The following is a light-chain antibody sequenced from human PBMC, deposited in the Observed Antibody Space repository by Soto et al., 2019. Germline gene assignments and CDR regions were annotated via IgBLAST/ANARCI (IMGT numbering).Light chain of an antibody. V-gene: IGKV3-11*01. Sequence: EIFLTQSPATLSLSRWEIATLSCRASQSVSSYLAWYQQKPGQAPRLLIYDASNRATGIPARFSGSGSGTDFTLTISSLEPEDFAVYYCQQRSNWQGATFGGGTKVDIK. CDR1: QSVSSY. J-gene: IGKJ4*01. CDR2: DAS. CDR3: QQRSNWQGAT.